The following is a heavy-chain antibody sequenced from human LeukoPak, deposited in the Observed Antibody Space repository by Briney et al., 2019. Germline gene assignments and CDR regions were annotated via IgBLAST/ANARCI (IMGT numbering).Heavy chain of an antibody. V-gene: IGHV3-74*01. Sequence: GGSLRLSCAASGFTFSSYWIYWVRQTPGKGLVWVSRINGDGRSTDYADSVKGRFSISRDNAKSTVYLQMNSLSPEDTAVYYCARASGTSCYYWGQGTLVTVSS. CDR3: ARASGTSCYY. J-gene: IGHJ4*02. CDR1: GFTFSSYW. CDR2: INGDGRST. D-gene: IGHD2-2*01.